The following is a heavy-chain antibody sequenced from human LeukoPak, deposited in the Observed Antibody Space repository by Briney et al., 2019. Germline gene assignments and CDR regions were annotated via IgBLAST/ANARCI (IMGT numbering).Heavy chain of an antibody. CDR2: ISYDGSNK. Sequence: GGSLRLSCAASGFTFSSYAVHWVRQAPGKGLEWVAVISYDGSNKYYADSVKGRFTISRDNSKNTLYLQMNSLRAEDTAVYYCARAQGPNDAFDIWGQGTMVTVSS. CDR3: ARAQGPNDAFDI. V-gene: IGHV3-30-3*01. CDR1: GFTFSSYA. D-gene: IGHD4/OR15-4a*01. J-gene: IGHJ3*02.